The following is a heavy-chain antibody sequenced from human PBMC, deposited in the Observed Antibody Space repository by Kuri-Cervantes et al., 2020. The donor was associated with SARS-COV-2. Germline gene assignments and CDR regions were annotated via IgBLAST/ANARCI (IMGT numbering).Heavy chain of an antibody. CDR2: TYYRSKWYH. V-gene: IGHV6-1*01. CDR3: TREGHSSGWDAEYFHH. D-gene: IGHD6-19*01. J-gene: IGHJ1*01. Sequence: SCAISGDSVPSNSAGWNWIRQSPSRGLEWLGRTYYRSKWYHDYAVSVKSRIIINPDTSKNQFSLQLSSVTPEDTAVYYCTREGHSSGWDAEYFHHWGQGTLVTVSS. CDR1: GDSVPSNSAG.